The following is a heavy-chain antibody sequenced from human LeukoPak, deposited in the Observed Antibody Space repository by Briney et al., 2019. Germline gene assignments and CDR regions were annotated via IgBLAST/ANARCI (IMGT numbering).Heavy chain of an antibody. CDR3: ARHNDYGDYGDY. Sequence: SETLSLTCAVSGYSISSGYYWGWIRQPPGKGLEWIGSIYHSGSTYYNPSLKSRVTISVDTPKNQFSLKLSSVTAADTAVYYCARHNDYGDYGDYWGQGTLVTVSS. V-gene: IGHV4-38-2*01. CDR2: IYHSGST. CDR1: GYSISSGYY. D-gene: IGHD4-17*01. J-gene: IGHJ4*02.